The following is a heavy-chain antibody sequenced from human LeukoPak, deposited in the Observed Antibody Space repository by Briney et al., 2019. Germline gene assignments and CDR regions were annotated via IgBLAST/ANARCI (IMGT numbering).Heavy chain of an antibody. J-gene: IGHJ6*02. D-gene: IGHD6-19*01. CDR1: GYTFSGYG. CDR3: ARAPYSSGWYYYYYYGMDV. CDR2: ISAYNGNT. Sequence: ASVKVSCKASGYTFSGYGINWVRQAPGQGLEWMGWISAYNGNTNYAQKLQGRVTMTTDTSTSTAYMELRSLRSDDTAVYYCARAPYSSGWYYYYYYGMDVWGQGTTVTVSS. V-gene: IGHV1-18*01.